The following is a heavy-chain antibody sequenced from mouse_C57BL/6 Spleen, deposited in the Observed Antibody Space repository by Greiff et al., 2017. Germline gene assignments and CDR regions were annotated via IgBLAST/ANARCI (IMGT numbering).Heavy chain of an antibody. Sequence: VQLQQSGPELVKPGASVKISCKASGYTFTDYYMNWVKQSHGKSLEWIGDINPNNGGTSYNQKFKGKATLTVDKSSSTAYMELRSLTSEDSAVYYCARWNSKRGGYYFDYWGQGTTLTVSS. J-gene: IGHJ2*01. V-gene: IGHV1-26*01. D-gene: IGHD2-5*01. CDR1: GYTFTDYY. CDR3: ARWNSKRGGYYFDY. CDR2: INPNNGGT.